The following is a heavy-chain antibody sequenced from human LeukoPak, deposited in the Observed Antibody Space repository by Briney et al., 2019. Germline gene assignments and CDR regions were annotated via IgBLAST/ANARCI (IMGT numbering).Heavy chain of an antibody. J-gene: IGHJ4*02. Sequence: GGSLRLSCAASGFTFTNYAMSWVRQAPGKGLEWVSTSGSGGSTYYADSVKGRFTISRDNSKNTLYLQMNSLRAEDTAVYYCAEEIVGANYYWGQGTLVTVSS. D-gene: IGHD1-26*01. CDR3: AEEIVGANYY. V-gene: IGHV3-23*01. CDR2: SGSGGST. CDR1: GFTFTNYA.